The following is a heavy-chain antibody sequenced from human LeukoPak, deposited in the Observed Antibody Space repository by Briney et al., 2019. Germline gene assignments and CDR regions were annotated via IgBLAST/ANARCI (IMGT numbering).Heavy chain of an antibody. V-gene: IGHV1-2*02. CDR3: ARDSSSLYYYYYMDV. CDR1: GYTLTGYY. J-gene: IGHJ6*03. CDR2: INPNSGGT. Sequence: GASVKVSCKASGYTLTGYYMHWVRQAPGQGLEWMGWINPNSGGTNYAQKFQGRVTVTRDTSISTAYMELSRLRSDDTAVYYCARDSSSLYYYYYMDVWGKGTTVTVSS. D-gene: IGHD6-6*01.